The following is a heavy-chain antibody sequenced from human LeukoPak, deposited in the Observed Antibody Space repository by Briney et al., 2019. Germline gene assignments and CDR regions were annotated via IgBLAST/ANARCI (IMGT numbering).Heavy chain of an antibody. CDR2: IYYTGST. CDR3: ARHSGSGSLSRPFDP. V-gene: IGHV4-39*01. Sequence: SETLSLTCSVSGGSVTSGGFYWGWLRQPPGKGPGWIATIYYTGSTYYNPSLNSRVTVSIDTSKNQFSLRLTSVTATDTAVYHCARHSGSGSLSRPFDPWGQGTLVTVSS. D-gene: IGHD3-10*01. CDR1: GGSVTSGGFY. J-gene: IGHJ5*02.